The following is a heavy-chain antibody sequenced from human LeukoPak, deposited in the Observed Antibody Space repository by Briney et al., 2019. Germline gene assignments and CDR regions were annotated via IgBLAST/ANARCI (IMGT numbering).Heavy chain of an antibody. CDR1: GYTFTSYA. CDR2: INTNTGNP. J-gene: IGHJ6*03. V-gene: IGHV7-4-1*01. D-gene: IGHD2-15*01. Sequence: ASVKVSCKAPGYTFTSYAMNWVRQAPGQGLEWMGWINTNTGNPTYAQGFTGRFVFSLDTSVSTAYYCARKSVAATPRDIVYQYYSMDVWGKGTTVTVSS. CDR3: QYYSMDV.